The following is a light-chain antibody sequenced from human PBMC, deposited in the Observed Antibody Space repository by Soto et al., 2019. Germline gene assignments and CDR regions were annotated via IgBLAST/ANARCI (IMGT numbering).Light chain of an antibody. CDR1: QTVRSY. V-gene: IGKV3-15*01. J-gene: IGKJ4*01. CDR3: QQNNNWPLI. CDR2: GAS. Sequence: EIVMTQSPATLSVSPGERATLSCRASQTVRSYLAWFQQKPGQAPSLLIYGASTRATGIPARFSGSGSGTEFTLTISSLQFEDFAFFYCQQNNNWPLIFGGGTKVET.